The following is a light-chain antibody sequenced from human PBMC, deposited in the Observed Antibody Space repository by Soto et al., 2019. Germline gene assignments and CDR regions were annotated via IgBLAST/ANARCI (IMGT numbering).Light chain of an antibody. Sequence: QAVVTQPPSVSGAPGQRVTISCTGSSSNIGAGYDVHWYQQLPGTAPKLLIYGNSNRPSGVPDRFSGSKSVTSASLAITGLQAEDEADYYCQSYDSSLSVHYVFGTGTKLTVL. CDR2: GNS. CDR3: QSYDSSLSVHYV. J-gene: IGLJ1*01. CDR1: SSNIGAGYD. V-gene: IGLV1-40*01.